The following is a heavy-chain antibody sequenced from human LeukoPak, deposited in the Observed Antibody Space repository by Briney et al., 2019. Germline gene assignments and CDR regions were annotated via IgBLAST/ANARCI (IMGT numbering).Heavy chain of an antibody. CDR3: ARDRGALDY. CDR1: GNYW. Sequence: PGGSLRLSCAASGNYWMHWVRQAPGKGLVWVSHINSDGSWTSYADSVKGRFTISRDNAKNTVYLQMNSLRAEDTAVYYCARDRGALDYWGQGTLVTVSS. CDR2: INSDGSWT. J-gene: IGHJ4*02. V-gene: IGHV3-74*01.